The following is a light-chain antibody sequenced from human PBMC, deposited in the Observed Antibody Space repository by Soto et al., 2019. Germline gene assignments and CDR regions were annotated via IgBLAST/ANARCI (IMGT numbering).Light chain of an antibody. V-gene: IGKV3-20*01. CDR3: QHYGTSAL. Sequence: EIVLTQSPGTLSLSPGERATLSCRASQSVSSSYLAWYQQKPGQAPRLLIYDASRATGIPDRFSASGSGTDFTLTITRLEPEAFAVYYCQHYGTSALFGPGTKVDI. J-gene: IGKJ3*01. CDR1: QSVSSSY. CDR2: DAS.